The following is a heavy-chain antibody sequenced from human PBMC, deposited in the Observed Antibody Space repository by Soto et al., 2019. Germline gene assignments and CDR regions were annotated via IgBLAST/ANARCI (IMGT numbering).Heavy chain of an antibody. Sequence: QVQLQESGPGLVKPSGTLSLTCAVSGGSIRSSNWWPWVRQPPGKGLECIGEVFHSGSTNYKSYLLRRVSISVDKAKNQSSLKLSSVTAADTAVYYCATATVPGSAFDYWGQGTMVTVSS. J-gene: IGHJ4*02. CDR3: ATATVPGSAFDY. V-gene: IGHV4-4*02. CDR1: GGSIRSSNW. CDR2: VFHSGST. D-gene: IGHD6-19*01.